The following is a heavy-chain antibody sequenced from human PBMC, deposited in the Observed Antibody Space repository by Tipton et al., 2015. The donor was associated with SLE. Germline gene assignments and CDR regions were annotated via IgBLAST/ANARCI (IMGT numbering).Heavy chain of an antibody. Sequence: GLVKPSETLSLVCVVNRGSLTGYSWNWIRQFPGKGLEWIGEIDRDGSPNYKPSLQNRVTMSVDRSGNLFSLKLSSVTAADTALYYCARGERSSMPDYWGQGTLVTVSS. CDR3: ARGERSSMPDY. V-gene: IGHV4-34*01. D-gene: IGHD2-2*01. CDR1: RGSLTGYS. CDR2: IDRDGSP. J-gene: IGHJ4*02.